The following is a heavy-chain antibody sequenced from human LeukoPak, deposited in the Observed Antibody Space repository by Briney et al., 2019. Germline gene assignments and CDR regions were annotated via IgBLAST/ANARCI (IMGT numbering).Heavy chain of an antibody. Sequence: GGSLRLSCAASGFTFSSYWMHWVRQAPGKGLVWVSRINSDGSSTSYADSVKGRFTISRDNAKNTLYLQMNSLRAEDTAVYYCVREYLEGTTGSFTPWGQGTLVTVSS. CDR3: VREYLEGTTGSFTP. CDR1: GFTFSSYW. V-gene: IGHV3-74*01. CDR2: INSDGSST. J-gene: IGHJ5*02. D-gene: IGHD1-14*01.